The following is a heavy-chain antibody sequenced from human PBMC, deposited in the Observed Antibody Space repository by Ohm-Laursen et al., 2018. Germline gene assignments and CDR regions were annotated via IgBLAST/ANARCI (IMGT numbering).Heavy chain of an antibody. J-gene: IGHJ6*02. Sequence: GSSVKVSCKASGYTFTGYYMHWVRQAPGQGLEWMGWINPNSGGTNYAQKFQGRVTMTRDTSISTAYMELSRLRSDDTAVYYCARLPKYYDILTGYYTPADPYYYYYGMDVWGQGTTVTVSS. D-gene: IGHD3-9*01. V-gene: IGHV1-2*02. CDR3: ARLPKYYDILTGYYTPADPYYYYYGMDV. CDR2: INPNSGGT. CDR1: GYTFTGYY.